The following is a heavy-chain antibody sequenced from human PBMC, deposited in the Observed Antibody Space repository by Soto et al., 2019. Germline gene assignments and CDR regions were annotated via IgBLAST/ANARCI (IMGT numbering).Heavy chain of an antibody. D-gene: IGHD3-10*01. CDR1: GFSLSNSRMG. J-gene: IGHJ1*01. CDR3: ARMMYYYASGYCHH. V-gene: IGHV2-26*01. CDR2: FYSNDER. Sequence: QVTLKESGPALVRPTETLTLTCTVSGFSLSNSRMGVSWIRQPPGKALEWLAHFYSNDERSYNTSLKSRLTISKDTSKSQVVLTMTNMDPGDTATYYCARMMYYYASGYCHHWGPGTPVTVSS.